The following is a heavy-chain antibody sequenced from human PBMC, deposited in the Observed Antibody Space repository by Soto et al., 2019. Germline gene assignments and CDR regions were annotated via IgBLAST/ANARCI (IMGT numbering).Heavy chain of an antibody. CDR1: GFAVSNIY. CDR3: ATVGAIYYFDS. J-gene: IGHJ4*02. Sequence: EVQLVESGGGLIQPGGSLRLSCAASGFAVSNIYMTWVRQAPGKGLEWVSFIYSGDNTYYAGSVKGRFTISRDNSRNPLYLQMNSLRAEDTAVYYCATVGAIYYFDSWGQGTLVTVSS. D-gene: IGHD1-26*01. CDR2: IYSGDNT. V-gene: IGHV3-53*01.